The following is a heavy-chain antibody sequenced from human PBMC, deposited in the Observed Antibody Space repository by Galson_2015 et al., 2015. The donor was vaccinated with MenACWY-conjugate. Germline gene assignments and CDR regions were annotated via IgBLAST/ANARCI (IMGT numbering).Heavy chain of an antibody. CDR3: ARIETHYDGRGHLNGGQDGFDI. V-gene: IGHV2-26*01. Sequence: PALVKPTQTLTLTCTVSGFSLINTRMGVSWIRQSPGKALEWLAHIFSNDEKSDGASLKSRLTISKDTSKSQVVLTTTNMDPVDTATRYCARIETHYDGRGHLNGGQDGFDIWGQGTLVTVSS. J-gene: IGHJ3*02. CDR2: IFSNDEK. D-gene: IGHD3-22*01. CDR1: GFSLINTRMG.